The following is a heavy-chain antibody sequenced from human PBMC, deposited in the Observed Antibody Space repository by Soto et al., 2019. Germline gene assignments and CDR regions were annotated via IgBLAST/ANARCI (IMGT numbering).Heavy chain of an antibody. CDR3: AREGAVTLRTHYALDL. D-gene: IGHD4-17*01. J-gene: IGHJ3*01. CDR2: INPNTGGT. Sequence: ASVKVSCKGSGYTFTGHYMHWVRQAPGQGLEWMGWINPNTGGTNYAQKFQGWVTMTRDTSISTAYMELSRLKSDDTAVYYCAREGAVTLRTHYALDLWGPGTMVTVSS. V-gene: IGHV1-2*04. CDR1: GYTFTGHY.